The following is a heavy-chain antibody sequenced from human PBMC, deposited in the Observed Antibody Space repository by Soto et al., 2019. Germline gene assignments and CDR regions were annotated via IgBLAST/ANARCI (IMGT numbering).Heavy chain of an antibody. J-gene: IGHJ4*02. D-gene: IGHD3-22*01. CDR2: IYPGDSDT. CDR3: ARQFPYYYDSSGPFGY. V-gene: IGHV5-51*01. CDR1: GYSFRNNW. Sequence: PGESLKISCKGSGYSFRNNWITWVRQMPGEGLEWMGIIYPGDSDTRYSPSFQGQVTISADKSIRPAYLPWSSLKASDTAMYYCARQFPYYYDSSGPFGYWGQGTLVTVSS.